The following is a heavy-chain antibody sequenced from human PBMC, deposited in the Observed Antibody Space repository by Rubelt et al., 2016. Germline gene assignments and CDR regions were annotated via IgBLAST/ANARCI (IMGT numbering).Heavy chain of an antibody. CDR3: ARAQRIRLLMVYAPTFDY. CDR1: GYTFTSYA. CDR2: INAGNGNT. Sequence: QVQLVQSGAEVKKPGASVKVSCKASGYTFTSYAMHWLRQAPGQRLEWLGWINAGNGNTKDSQKFQGRVTITRDPSASTAYMELSSLRSEDTAVYYCARAQRIRLLMVYAPTFDYWGQGTLVTVSS. D-gene: IGHD2-8*01. V-gene: IGHV1-3*01. J-gene: IGHJ4*02.